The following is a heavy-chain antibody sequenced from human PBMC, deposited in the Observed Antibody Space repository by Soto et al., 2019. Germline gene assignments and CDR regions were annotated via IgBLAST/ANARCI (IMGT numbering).Heavy chain of an antibody. CDR3: ASGASGNYR. CDR1: GFTVRSNY. D-gene: IGHD3-10*01. V-gene: IGHV3-66*01. CDR2: IYTGGTT. Sequence: EVQLVESGGGLVQPGGSLRLSGAASGFTVRSNYMTWARQAPGKGLEWVSNIYTGGTTSYADSVKGRSTISRDNSKNTLFLQMNGMRDDDTAVYYCASGASGNYRWGKRTLVT. J-gene: IGHJ4*02.